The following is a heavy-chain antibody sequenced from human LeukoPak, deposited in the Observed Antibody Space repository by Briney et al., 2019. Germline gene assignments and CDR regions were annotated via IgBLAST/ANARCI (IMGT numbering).Heavy chain of an antibody. J-gene: IGHJ5*02. Sequence: GGSLRLSCAASGFTFSSYSMNWVRQAPGKGLEWVSSISSSSSYIYYADSVKGRFTISRDNAKNSLYLQMNSLRAEDTAVYYCARDLYDSSGYNWFDPWGQGTLVTVSS. CDR1: GFTFSSYS. CDR2: ISSSSSYI. V-gene: IGHV3-21*01. D-gene: IGHD3-22*01. CDR3: ARDLYDSSGYNWFDP.